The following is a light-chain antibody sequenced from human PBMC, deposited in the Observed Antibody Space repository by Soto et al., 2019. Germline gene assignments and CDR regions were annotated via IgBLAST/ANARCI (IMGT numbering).Light chain of an antibody. Sequence: EVMVTQSPPTVSLYLGERATLSCRTSLSVSGCLAWYQQKPGQAPRLLIYDASNRDTGIPARFSGSGSGTDFTPTISSLQPQDFAVYYYHQLQDTPQIPFGQGTRLEI. CDR3: HQLQDTPQIP. V-gene: IGKV3-11*01. CDR1: LSVSGC. CDR2: DAS. J-gene: IGKJ5*01.